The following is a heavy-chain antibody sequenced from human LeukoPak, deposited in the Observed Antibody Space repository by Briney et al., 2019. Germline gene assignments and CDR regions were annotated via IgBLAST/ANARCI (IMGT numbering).Heavy chain of an antibody. CDR3: ARRQVYYDSSGHFN. Sequence: SETVSLTCTVSGYSISSDYYWGWLRQPPPKGLAWIGSIYHSGSTYYNPSLKSRVTISVDTSKNQFSLKLSSVTAADTAVYYCARRQVYYDSSGHFNWGQGTLVTVS. V-gene: IGHV4-38-2*02. CDR1: GYSISSDYY. J-gene: IGHJ4*02. CDR2: IYHSGST. D-gene: IGHD3-22*01.